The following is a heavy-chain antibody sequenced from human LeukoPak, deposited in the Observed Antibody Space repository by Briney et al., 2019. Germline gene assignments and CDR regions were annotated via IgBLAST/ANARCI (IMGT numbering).Heavy chain of an antibody. Sequence: GASVKVSCKASGYTFTSYGISWVRQAPGQGLEWMGWISAYNGNTNYAQQLQGRVTSTTDTSTSTAYMELRSLRSDDTAVYYCARSYYDSSGYYYDYWGQGTLVTVSS. CDR3: ARSYYDSSGYYYDY. CDR1: GYTFTSYG. CDR2: ISAYNGNT. J-gene: IGHJ4*02. V-gene: IGHV1-18*01. D-gene: IGHD3-22*01.